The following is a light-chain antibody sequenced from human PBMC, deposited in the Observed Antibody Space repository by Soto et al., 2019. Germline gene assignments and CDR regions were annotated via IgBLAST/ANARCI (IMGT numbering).Light chain of an antibody. CDR2: DAS. Sequence: EVLLTQSPATLSLSPGERATLSCRASQSVGSYLAWYQQKPGQAPRLLIYDASKRATDIPTRFSGSGSATDFTLTISSLEPEDFAVYYCQQRNNWPRITFGQGTRLEIK. J-gene: IGKJ5*01. CDR3: QQRNNWPRIT. CDR1: QSVGSY. V-gene: IGKV3-11*01.